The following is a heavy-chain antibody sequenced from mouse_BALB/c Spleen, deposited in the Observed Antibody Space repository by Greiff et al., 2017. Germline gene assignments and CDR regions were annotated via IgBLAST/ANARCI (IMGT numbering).Heavy chain of an antibody. Sequence: VQLVESGPELVKPGALVKLSCKASGYTFTSYWMQWVKQRPGQGLEWIGAIYPGDGDTRYTQKFKGKATLTADKSSSTAYMQLSSLASEDSAVYYCAREKGFYYAMDYWGQGTSVTVSS. CDR1: GYTFTSYW. CDR3: AREKGFYYAMDY. V-gene: IGHV1-87*01. J-gene: IGHJ4*01. CDR2: IYPGDGDT.